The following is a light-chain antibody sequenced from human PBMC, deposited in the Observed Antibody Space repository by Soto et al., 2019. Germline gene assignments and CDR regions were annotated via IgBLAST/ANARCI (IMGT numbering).Light chain of an antibody. CDR2: GAS. CDR1: QSVSSNY. J-gene: IGKJ2*01. V-gene: IGKV3-20*01. CDR3: QQYGRSAYT. Sequence: ESVLTQSPGTLSLSPGERATLSCRASQSVSSNYLAWYQQNPGQAPRLLIYGASSRATGIPDRFSGSGSGTDFTLTISRLEPEDFAVYYCQQYGRSAYTFGQGTTLEIK.